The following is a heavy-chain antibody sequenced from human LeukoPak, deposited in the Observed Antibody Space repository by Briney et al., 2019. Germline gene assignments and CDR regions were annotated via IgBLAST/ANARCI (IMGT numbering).Heavy chain of an antibody. J-gene: IGHJ4*02. CDR2: ISGSGGST. CDR3: AKGGLRGGTYNDDF. Sequence: PGGSLRLSCTASGFRFGDYGMSCVRQAPGKGLEWVSAISGSGGSTYYAEALTGRFTVSRDNSKNTLYLQMNSLRAEDTALYYCAKGGLRGGTYNDDFWGQGTLVTVSS. D-gene: IGHD3-16*01. CDR1: GFRFGDYG. V-gene: IGHV3-23*01.